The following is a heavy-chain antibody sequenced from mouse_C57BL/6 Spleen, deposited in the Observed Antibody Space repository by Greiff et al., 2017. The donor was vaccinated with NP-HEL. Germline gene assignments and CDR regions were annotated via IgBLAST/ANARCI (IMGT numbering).Heavy chain of an antibody. Sequence: VKLMESGPGLVQPSQSLSITCTVSGFSLTSYGVHWVRQSPGKGLEWLGVIWSGGSTDYNAAFISRLSISKDNSKSQVFFKMNSLQADDTAIYYCARNPLHYYGSSYDAMDYWGQGTSVTVSS. CDR1: GFSLTSYG. D-gene: IGHD1-1*01. J-gene: IGHJ4*01. CDR2: IWSGGST. CDR3: ARNPLHYYGSSYDAMDY. V-gene: IGHV2-2*01.